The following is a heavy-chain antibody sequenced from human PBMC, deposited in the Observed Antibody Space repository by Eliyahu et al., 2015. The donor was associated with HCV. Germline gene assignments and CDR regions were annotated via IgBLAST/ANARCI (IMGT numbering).Heavy chain of an antibody. V-gene: IGHV3-15*01. J-gene: IGHJ6*03. CDR3: TTGAPGGFDYYLDV. Sequence: EVQLVESGGGLVKPGGSLRLSCAASGFTXSKAWVSWVRQAPGKGLXWXGRIKSKTDXGTTDYAAPVKGRFTISRDDSKSTLYLQMNSLKTEDTAVYYCTTGAPGGFDYYLDVWGQGTTVTVSS. CDR2: IKSKTDXGTT. CDR1: GFTXSKAW. D-gene: IGHD3-10*01.